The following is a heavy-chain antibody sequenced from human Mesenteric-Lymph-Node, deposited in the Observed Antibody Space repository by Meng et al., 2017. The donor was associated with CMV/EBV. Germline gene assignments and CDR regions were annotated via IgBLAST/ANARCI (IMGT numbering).Heavy chain of an antibody. J-gene: IGHJ4*01. CDR2: IGRSSSYI. Sequence: GGSLRLPCAASGFTFSSYSMNWVRQAPGKGLEWVSSIGRSSSYIYYADSVKGRFTISRDNAKNSLYLQMNSLRAEDTAVYYCASFDFWSVYYEAFDYWGQGTLVTVSS. CDR1: GFTFSSYS. V-gene: IGHV3-21*01. CDR3: ASFDFWSVYYEAFDY. D-gene: IGHD3-3*01.